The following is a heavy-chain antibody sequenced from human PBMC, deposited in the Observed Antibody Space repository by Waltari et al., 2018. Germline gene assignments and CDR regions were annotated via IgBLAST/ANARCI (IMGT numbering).Heavy chain of an antibody. Sequence: QVQLQQWGAGLFKPSETLSVSCAGYGGSFGCYYWSWLRQSPGKGLQWIGEMNPDGTTNYTPSLKSRVIMSLDKSRNQFSLKLTSVTAADTAVYYCARGPKSIMTANRGGWFDPWGQGTLVTVSS. D-gene: IGHD2-21*02. CDR3: ARGPKSIMTANRGGWFDP. CDR2: MNPDGTT. J-gene: IGHJ5*02. V-gene: IGHV4-34*02. CDR1: GGSFGCYY.